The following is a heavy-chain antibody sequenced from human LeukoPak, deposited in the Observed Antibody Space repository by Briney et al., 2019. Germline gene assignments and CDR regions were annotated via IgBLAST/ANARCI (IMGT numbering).Heavy chain of an antibody. D-gene: IGHD3-10*01. CDR1: GASFSAPD. CDR3: ARYCGSENYCISY. V-gene: IGHV4-34*01. J-gene: IGHJ4*02. Sequence: SETLSLTCAVYGASFSAPDWIWIRQPPGKGLEWIGEINHSVAITSNPARKSRLTISSDTSKNQFSLKLSSVTAADTAVYYCARYCGSENYCISYWGQGTLVTVSS. CDR2: INHSVAI.